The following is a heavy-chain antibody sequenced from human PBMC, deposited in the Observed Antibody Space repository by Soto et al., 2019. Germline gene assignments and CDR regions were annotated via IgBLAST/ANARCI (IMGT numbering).Heavy chain of an antibody. CDR2: IYYSGST. D-gene: IGHD1-1*01. Sequence: SETLSLTCTVSGGSISSSSYYWGWIRQPPGKGLEWIGSIYYSGSTYYNPSLKSRVTISVDTSKNQFSLKLSSVTAADTAVYYCARIIFGWTKPNWINWFDPWGQGTLVTVSS. CDR3: ARIIFGWTKPNWINWFDP. CDR1: GGSISSSSYY. J-gene: IGHJ5*02. V-gene: IGHV4-39*01.